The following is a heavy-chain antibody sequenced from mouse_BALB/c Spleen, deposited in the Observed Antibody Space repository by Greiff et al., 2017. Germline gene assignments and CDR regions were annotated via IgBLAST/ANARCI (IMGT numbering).Heavy chain of an antibody. CDR3: AREGKGYGAY. Sequence: VKLMESGPGLVAPSQSLSITCTVSGFSLTSYGVHWVRQPPGKGLEWLGVIWAGGSTNYNSALMSRLSISKDNSKSQVFLKMNSLQTDDTAMYYCAREGKGYGAYWGQGTLVTVSA. D-gene: IGHD1-1*02. CDR1: GFSLTSYG. J-gene: IGHJ3*01. V-gene: IGHV2-9*02. CDR2: IWAGGST.